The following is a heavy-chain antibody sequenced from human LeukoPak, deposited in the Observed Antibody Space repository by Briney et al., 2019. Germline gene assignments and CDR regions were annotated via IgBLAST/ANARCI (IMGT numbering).Heavy chain of an antibody. Sequence: GRSLRLSCAASGFTFSRYALHWVRQAPGKGLDWVAVISYDGSNKFYADSVKGRFAISRDNSKNTLYLQMNTLRSDDTAAYFCARGEEYCSSSTCYPLDYWGQGTLVTVSS. D-gene: IGHD2-2*01. J-gene: IGHJ4*02. CDR3: ARGEEYCSSSTCYPLDY. CDR2: ISYDGSNK. V-gene: IGHV3-30*09. CDR1: GFTFSRYA.